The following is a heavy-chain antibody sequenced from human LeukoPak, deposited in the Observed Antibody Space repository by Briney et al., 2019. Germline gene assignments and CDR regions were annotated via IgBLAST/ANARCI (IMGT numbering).Heavy chain of an antibody. V-gene: IGHV4-61*01. D-gene: IGHD3-16*01. CDR3: ARVFGGARSY. J-gene: IGHJ4*02. Sequence: NPSETLSLTCTVSGGSISSSSYYWSWIRQPPGKGLEWIGYIYYSGSTNYNPSLKSRVTISVDTSKNQFSLKLSSVTAADTAVYYCARVFGGARSYWGQGTLVTVSS. CDR1: GGSISSSSYY. CDR2: IYYSGST.